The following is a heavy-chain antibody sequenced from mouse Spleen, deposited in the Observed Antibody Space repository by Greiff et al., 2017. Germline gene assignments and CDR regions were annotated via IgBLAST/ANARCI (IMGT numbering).Heavy chain of an antibody. CDR2: IDPEDGDT. D-gene: IGHD1-1*01. Sequence: VQLQQSGAELVRPGASVKLSCTASGFNIKDYYMHWVKQRPEQGLEWIGRIDPEDGDTEYAPKFQGKATMTADTSSNTAYLQLSSLTSEDTAVYYCTPNYYGISYDEGNYWGQGTTLTVSS. J-gene: IGHJ2*01. V-gene: IGHV14-1*01. CDR3: TPNYYGISYDEGNY. CDR1: GFNIKDYY.